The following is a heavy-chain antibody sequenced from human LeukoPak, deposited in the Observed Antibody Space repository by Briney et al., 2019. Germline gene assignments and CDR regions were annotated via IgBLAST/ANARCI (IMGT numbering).Heavy chain of an antibody. J-gene: IGHJ4*02. D-gene: IGHD4-17*01. CDR2: ISSNSTYI. Sequence: PGGSLRLSCAASGFTFSPYSMNRVCQAPGKGLEWVSSISSNSTYIYYADSVKGRFTISRDNAKNSLYLQMNSLRAEDTAVYYCARDLTTVTTKAWDYWGQGTLVTVSS. V-gene: IGHV3-21*01. CDR3: ARDLTTVTTKAWDY. CDR1: GFTFSPYS.